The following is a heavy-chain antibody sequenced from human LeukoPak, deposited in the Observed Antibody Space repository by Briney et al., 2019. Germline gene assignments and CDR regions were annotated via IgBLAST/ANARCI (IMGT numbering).Heavy chain of an antibody. Sequence: GGSLRLSCAASGFTFSNYSISWVRQHPGKGPEWVSCISARGGSTYYADSVKRRYTISRDNSKNTVYLQMNSLTVDDTAIYYCAKSGDSGGWWLRGYFASWGQGTPVTVSS. CDR1: GFTFSNYS. CDR2: ISARGGST. D-gene: IGHD6-19*01. CDR3: AKSGDSGGWWLRGYFAS. J-gene: IGHJ4*02. V-gene: IGHV3-23*01.